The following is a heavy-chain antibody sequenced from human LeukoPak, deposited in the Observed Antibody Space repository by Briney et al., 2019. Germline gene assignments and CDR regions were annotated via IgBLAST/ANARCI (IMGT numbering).Heavy chain of an antibody. V-gene: IGHV1-46*01. Sequence: ASVKVSCKASGYTFSNYYMHWVRQAPGQGLEWMGIINPSGGITSYAQKFQGRVTMIRDTSTSTVYMELSSLRSEDTAVYYCASSSGFVRLDYWGQGTLVTVSS. CDR3: ASSSGFVRLDY. CDR1: GYTFSNYY. CDR2: INPSGGIT. D-gene: IGHD3-22*01. J-gene: IGHJ4*02.